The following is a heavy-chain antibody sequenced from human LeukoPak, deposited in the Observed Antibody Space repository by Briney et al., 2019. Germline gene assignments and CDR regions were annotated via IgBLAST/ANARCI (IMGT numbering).Heavy chain of an antibody. CDR1: GGSFSGYY. CDR2: INHSGST. Sequence: SETLSLTCAAYGGSFSGYYWSWIRQPPGKGLEWIGEINHSGSTNYNPSLKSRVTISVDTSKNQFSLKLSSVTAADTAVYYCARRPITIFGVVIHYYYYMDVWGKGTTVTVSS. J-gene: IGHJ6*03. V-gene: IGHV4-34*01. CDR3: ARRPITIFGVVIHYYYYMDV. D-gene: IGHD3-3*01.